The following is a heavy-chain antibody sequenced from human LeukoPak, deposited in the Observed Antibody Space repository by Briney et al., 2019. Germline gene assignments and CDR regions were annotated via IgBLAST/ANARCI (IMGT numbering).Heavy chain of an antibody. D-gene: IGHD1-26*01. CDR3: ARCIVGATIFDY. CDR1: GYTFTSYG. CDR2: ISAYNGNT. Sequence: ASVKVSCKASGYTFTSYGISWVRQAPGQGLEWMGWISAYNGNTNYAKKFQGRVTMTTDTSTSTAYMELSRLRSDDTAVYYCARCIVGATIFDYWGQGTLVTVSS. V-gene: IGHV1-18*01. J-gene: IGHJ4*02.